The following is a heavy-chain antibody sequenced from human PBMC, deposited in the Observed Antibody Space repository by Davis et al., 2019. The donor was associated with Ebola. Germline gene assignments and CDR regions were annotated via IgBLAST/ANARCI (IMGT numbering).Heavy chain of an antibody. J-gene: IGHJ3*02. V-gene: IGHV3-7*01. CDR2: IKQDGSEK. CDR1: GFTFSSYW. CDR3: ARVGGGGYCSSTSCPGYAFDI. Sequence: GESLKISCAASGFTFSSYWMSWVRQAPGKGLEWVANIKQDGSEKYYVDSVKGRFTISRDNAKNSLYLQMNSLRAEDTAVYYCARVGGGGYCSSTSCPGYAFDIWGQGTMVTVSS. D-gene: IGHD2-2*01.